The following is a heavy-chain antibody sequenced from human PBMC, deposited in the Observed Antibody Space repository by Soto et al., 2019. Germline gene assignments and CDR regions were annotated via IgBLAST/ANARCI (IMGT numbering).Heavy chain of an antibody. Sequence: PGGSLRLSCAASGFTFSSYSMNWVRQAPGKGLEWVSSISSSSSYIYYADSVKGRFTISRDNAKNSLYLQMNSLRAEDTAVYYCARDRVVPAASLNYYGMDVWGQGTTVTFSS. J-gene: IGHJ6*02. V-gene: IGHV3-21*01. CDR1: GFTFSSYS. CDR2: ISSSSSYI. D-gene: IGHD2-2*01. CDR3: ARDRVVPAASLNYYGMDV.